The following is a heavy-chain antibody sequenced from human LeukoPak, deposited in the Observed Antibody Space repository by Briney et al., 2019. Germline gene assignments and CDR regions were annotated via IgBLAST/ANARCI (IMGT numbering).Heavy chain of an antibody. J-gene: IGHJ6*03. V-gene: IGHV1-69*05. CDR2: IIPIFGTA. CDR1: GGTFSSYA. CDR3: ARDWDYGGNKKGNYYYYYMDV. Sequence: SVKVSCKASGGTFSSYAISWVRQAPGQGLEWMGGIIPIFGTANYAQKFQGRVTITTDESTSTAYMELSSLRSEDTAVYYCARDWDYGGNKKGNYYYYYMDVWGKGTTVTVSS. D-gene: IGHD4-23*01.